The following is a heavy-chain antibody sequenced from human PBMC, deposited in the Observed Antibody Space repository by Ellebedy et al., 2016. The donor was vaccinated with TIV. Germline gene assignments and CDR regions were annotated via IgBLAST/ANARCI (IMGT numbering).Heavy chain of an antibody. D-gene: IGHD2-15*01. CDR1: GFTFRSYA. CDR3: ASDTATVVTRNDALNL. V-gene: IGHV3-30-3*01. Sequence: GESLKISCAASGFTFRSYAMHWVRPAPGKGLEWLAVLSYDGSNKYYADSVKGRFTISRDNSKNTMYLQMDSLRPEDTAVYYCASDTATVVTRNDALNLWGQGTMVIVSS. J-gene: IGHJ3*01. CDR2: LSYDGSNK.